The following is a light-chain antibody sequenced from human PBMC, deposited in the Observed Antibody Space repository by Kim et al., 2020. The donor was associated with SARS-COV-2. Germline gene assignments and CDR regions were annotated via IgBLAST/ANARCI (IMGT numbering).Light chain of an antibody. J-gene: IGLJ2*01. CDR3: QAWDSSTNVV. Sequence: PGQTASITCSGDKLGDKYACWYQQKPGQSPVLVIYQDSKRPSGIPERFSGSNSGNTATLTISGTQAMDEADYYCQAWDSSTNVVFGGGTQLTVL. CDR1: KLGDKY. CDR2: QDS. V-gene: IGLV3-1*01.